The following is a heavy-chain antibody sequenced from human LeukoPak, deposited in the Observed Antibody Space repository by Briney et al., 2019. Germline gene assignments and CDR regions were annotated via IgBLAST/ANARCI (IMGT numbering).Heavy chain of an antibody. J-gene: IGHJ4*02. CDR2: INYSGRT. CDR1: GGSISSSDYY. V-gene: IGHV4-30-4*08. D-gene: IGHD3-3*01. CDR3: ARYYDFWSGYHYFDY. Sequence: PSQTLSLTCTVSGGSISSSDYYWIWNRQPPGKGLEWIVYINYSGRTYYNASLKSRITISVDTSKNQFSLKLSSVTAADTAVYYCARYYDFWSGYHYFDYWGQGTLVTVSS.